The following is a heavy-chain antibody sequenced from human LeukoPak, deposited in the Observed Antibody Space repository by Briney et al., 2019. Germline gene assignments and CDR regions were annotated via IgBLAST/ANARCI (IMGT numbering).Heavy chain of an antibody. D-gene: IGHD2-8*02. J-gene: IGHJ4*02. V-gene: IGHV1-2*06. CDR3: ARDRTGALFFDY. Sequence: ASVKVSCKASGYTFTDYFMHWVRQAPGQGLEWMGRINPNSGGTNYAQKFQGRVTMTRDTSISTAYMELSGPRSDDTAVYYCARDRTGALFFDYWGQGTLVTVSS. CDR1: GYTFTDYF. CDR2: INPNSGGT.